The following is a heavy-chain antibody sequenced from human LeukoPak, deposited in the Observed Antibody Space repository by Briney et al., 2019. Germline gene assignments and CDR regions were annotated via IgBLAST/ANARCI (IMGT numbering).Heavy chain of an antibody. D-gene: IGHD2-2*01. CDR2: INHSGST. CDR1: GGSFSGYY. CDR3: ARDPRGTSRYYYYYMDV. J-gene: IGHJ6*03. V-gene: IGHV4-34*01. Sequence: PSETLSLTCAVYGGSFSGYYWSWIRQPPGKGLEWIGEINHSGSTNYNPSLKSRVTISVDTSKNQFSLKLSSVTAADTAVYYCARDPRGTSRYYYYYMDVWGKGTTVTVSS.